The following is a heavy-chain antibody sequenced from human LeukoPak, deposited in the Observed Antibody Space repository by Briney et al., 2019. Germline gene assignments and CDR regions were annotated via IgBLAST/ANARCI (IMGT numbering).Heavy chain of an antibody. V-gene: IGHV5-51*01. CDR1: GYSFTSYW. J-gene: IGHJ3*02. D-gene: IGHD2-2*01. CDR2: IYPGDSDT. CDR3: ARPPAGPDAFDI. Sequence: GESLKISCQGSGYSFTSYWIGWVRQMPGKGLEWMGIIYPGDSDTRYSPSFQGQVTISADKSIGTAYLHLSSLKASDTAMYYCARPPAGPDAFDIWGQGTMVTVSS.